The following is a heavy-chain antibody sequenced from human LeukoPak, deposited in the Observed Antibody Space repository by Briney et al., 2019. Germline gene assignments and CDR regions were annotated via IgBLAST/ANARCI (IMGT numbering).Heavy chain of an antibody. CDR3: ARGSGYSYGYDAFDI. V-gene: IGHV4-59*01. Sequence: PSETLSLTCTVSGGSISSYCWSWIRQPPGKGLEWIGYIYYSGSTNYNPSLKSRVTISVDTSKNQFSLKLSSVTAADTAVYYCARGSGYSYGYDAFDIRGQGTMVTVSS. J-gene: IGHJ3*02. D-gene: IGHD5-18*01. CDR2: IYYSGST. CDR1: GGSISSYC.